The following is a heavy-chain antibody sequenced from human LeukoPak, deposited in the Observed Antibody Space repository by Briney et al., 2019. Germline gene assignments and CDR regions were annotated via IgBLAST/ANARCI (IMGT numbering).Heavy chain of an antibody. Sequence: SETLSLTCTVSGGSISSGSYYGSWIRQPAGKGLEWIGRIYTSGSTNYNPSLKSRVTISVDTSKNQFSLKLSSVTAADTAVYYCARDQREQFLGFDPWGQGTLVTVSS. V-gene: IGHV4-61*02. CDR2: IYTSGST. CDR1: GGSISSGSYY. CDR3: ARDQREQFLGFDP. J-gene: IGHJ5*02. D-gene: IGHD1-26*01.